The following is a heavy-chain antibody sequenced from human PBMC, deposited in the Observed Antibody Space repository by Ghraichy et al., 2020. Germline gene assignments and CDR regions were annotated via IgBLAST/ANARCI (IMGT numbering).Heavy chain of an antibody. D-gene: IGHD3-3*01. V-gene: IGHV1-69*13. J-gene: IGHJ5*02. Sequence: SVKVSCKASGGTFSSYAISWVRQAPGQGLEWMGGIIPIFGTANYAQKFQGRVTITADESTSTAYMELSSLRSEDTAVYYCARDRAGSSGLNWFDPWGQGTLVTVSS. CDR1: GGTFSSYA. CDR2: IIPIFGTA. CDR3: ARDRAGSSGLNWFDP.